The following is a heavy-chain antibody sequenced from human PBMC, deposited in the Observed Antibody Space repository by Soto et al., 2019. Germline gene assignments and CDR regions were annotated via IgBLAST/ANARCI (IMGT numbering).Heavy chain of an antibody. Sequence: QVQLVQSGAEVKKPGASVKVSCKASGYTFTGYYMHWVRQAPGQGLEWMGWINPNSGGTNYAQKFQGWVTRTRDTSISTAYMELSRLRSDDTAVYYCARDGGYCSSTSCTYYFDYWGQGTLVTVSS. CDR2: INPNSGGT. V-gene: IGHV1-2*04. CDR1: GYTFTGYY. CDR3: ARDGGYCSSTSCTYYFDY. J-gene: IGHJ4*02. D-gene: IGHD2-2*01.